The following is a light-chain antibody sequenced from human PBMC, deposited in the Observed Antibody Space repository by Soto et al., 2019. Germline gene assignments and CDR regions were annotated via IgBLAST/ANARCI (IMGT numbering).Light chain of an antibody. CDR2: DAS. J-gene: IGKJ1*01. Sequence: ETVLTQSPGTLSLSPGERATLSCRASQSVSSIYLAWYQQKPGQAPRLLIYDASSRATGIPDRFSGSGSGTDFTLTISRLEPEDFAAYYCQQYGSSTRTFGQGTKVDI. CDR1: QSVSSIY. V-gene: IGKV3-20*01. CDR3: QQYGSSTRT.